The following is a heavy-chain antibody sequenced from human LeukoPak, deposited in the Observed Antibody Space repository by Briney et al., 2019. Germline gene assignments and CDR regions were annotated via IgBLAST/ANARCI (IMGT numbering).Heavy chain of an antibody. CDR3: AKGIRGYYYYYMDV. V-gene: IGHV3-23*01. CDR2: ISGSGGST. J-gene: IGHJ6*03. D-gene: IGHD1-14*01. Sequence: GGALRLSFAAPGFTLFSYGMSWVRPGPRKGPEWGSAISGSGGSTYYADSVKGRFTISRDNSKNTLYLQMNSLRAEDTAVYYCAKGIRGYYYYYMDVWGKGTTVTISS. CDR1: GFTLFSYG.